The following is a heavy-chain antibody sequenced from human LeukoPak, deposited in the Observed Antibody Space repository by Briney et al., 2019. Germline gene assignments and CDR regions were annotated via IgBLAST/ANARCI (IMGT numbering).Heavy chain of an antibody. D-gene: IGHD1-7*01. CDR3: ARHENWNFPY. V-gene: IGHV3-7*01. J-gene: IGHJ4*02. CDR1: GFTFSSYW. Sequence: PGGSLRLSCAASGFTFSSYWMTWVRQAPGKGLEWVANINPDGSGKDYVDSAKGRFTISRENAKSSLHLQINSLRAEDTAVYYCARHENWNFPYWGQGTLVTVAS. CDR2: INPDGSGK.